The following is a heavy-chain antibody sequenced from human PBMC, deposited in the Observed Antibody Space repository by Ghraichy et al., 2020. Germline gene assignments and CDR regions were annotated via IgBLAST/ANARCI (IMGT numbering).Heavy chain of an antibody. V-gene: IGHV3-74*01. J-gene: IGHJ4*02. CDR3: ARAAPYCSSTTCIDY. CDR1: GFTFSNIW. Sequence: GSLRLSCSASGFTFSNIWIHWVRQSPGKGLVWVSRIYGDGTDTTYADSVKGRFTISGDSAKNTLYLQMNSLRAEDTAVYYCARAAPYCSSTTCIDYWGQGTLVTVSS. CDR2: IYGDGTDT. D-gene: IGHD2-2*01.